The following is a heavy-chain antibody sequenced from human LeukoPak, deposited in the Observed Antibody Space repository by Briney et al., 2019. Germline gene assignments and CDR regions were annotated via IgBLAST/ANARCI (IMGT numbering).Heavy chain of an antibody. V-gene: IGHV4-34*01. D-gene: IGHD2-2*01. CDR3: ARCQVPAARGYHWCDP. Sequence: PSETLSLTCAVYGWSFNDYYWNWIRQPPGKGLEWIGEINARGDTSYNPSLKSRVTISVDTSKNQFSLKLTSMVAADTALYYCARCQVPAARGYHWCDPWGEGTLVTVSS. CDR2: INARGDT. J-gene: IGHJ5*02. CDR1: GWSFNDYY.